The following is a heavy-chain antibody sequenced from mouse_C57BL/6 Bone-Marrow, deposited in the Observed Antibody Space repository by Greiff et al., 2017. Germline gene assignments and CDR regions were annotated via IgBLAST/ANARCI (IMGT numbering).Heavy chain of an antibody. J-gene: IGHJ4*01. Sequence: VQLQQPGAALVMPGASVKLSCKASGYTFTSYWMHWVKQRPGQGLEWIGEIDPSDSYTNYNQKFKGKSTLTVDQSSRPAYMQLGSLTSEDSAVYYCARIGEGFIYYDGYCAMDYWGQGTSVTVSS. CDR3: ARIGEGFIYYDGYCAMDY. CDR2: IDPSDSYT. D-gene: IGHD2-4*01. V-gene: IGHV1-69*01. CDR1: GYTFTSYW.